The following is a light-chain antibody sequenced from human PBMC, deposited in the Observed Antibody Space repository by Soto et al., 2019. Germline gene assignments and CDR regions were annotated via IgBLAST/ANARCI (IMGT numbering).Light chain of an antibody. CDR2: AAS. CDR1: QAISSW. Sequence: DIQMTQSPSSVSASVGDRVTITCRASQAISSWLAWYQQKPGKAPKLLIYAASSMQSGVSSRFSGSGSGTDFTLTISSLQPEDFATYFCQQANSFPYTVGQGTKLEIK. CDR3: QQANSFPYT. J-gene: IGKJ2*01. V-gene: IGKV1-12*01.